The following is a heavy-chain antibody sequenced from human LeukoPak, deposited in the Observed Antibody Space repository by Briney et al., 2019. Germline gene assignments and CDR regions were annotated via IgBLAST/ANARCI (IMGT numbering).Heavy chain of an antibody. CDR2: IKQDGSEN. D-gene: IGHD3-3*01. CDR1: GFTFRTYW. Sequence: GGSLRLSCAASGFTFRTYWMNWVRQAPGKGLEWVASIKQDGSENYYVDSVKGRFTISRDNAKNSVYLQMNSLRAEDTAVYFCARDRNTDFWSGYYTNYFDDWGQGTLVTVSS. CDR3: ARDRNTDFWSGYYTNYFDD. J-gene: IGHJ4*02. V-gene: IGHV3-7*01.